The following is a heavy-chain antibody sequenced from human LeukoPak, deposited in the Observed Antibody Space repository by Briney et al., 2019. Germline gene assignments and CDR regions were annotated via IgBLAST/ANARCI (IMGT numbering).Heavy chain of an antibody. J-gene: IGHJ4*02. D-gene: IGHD5-24*01. CDR1: GGTFSSYA. CDR3: ARDGEMATIYFDC. Sequence: GASVKVSCKASGGTFSSYAISWVRQAPGQGLEWMGTIIPIVGIANYAQKFQGRVTITADKSTSTAYMELSSLRSEDTAVYYCARDGEMATIYFDCWGQGTLVTVSS. V-gene: IGHV1-69*04. CDR2: IIPIVGIA.